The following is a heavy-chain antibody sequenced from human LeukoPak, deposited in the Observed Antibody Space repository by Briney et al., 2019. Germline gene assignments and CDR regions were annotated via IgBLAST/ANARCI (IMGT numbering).Heavy chain of an antibody. Sequence: SETLSLTCTVSGGSISSSSYYWGWIRQPPGKGLEWIGSIYYSGSTYYNPSLKSRVTISVDTSKNQFSLKLSSVTAADTAVYYCARRTTVFDPWGQGTLVTVSS. V-gene: IGHV4-39*07. J-gene: IGHJ5*02. CDR3: ARRTTVFDP. CDR1: GGSISSSSYY. D-gene: IGHD4-17*01. CDR2: IYYSGST.